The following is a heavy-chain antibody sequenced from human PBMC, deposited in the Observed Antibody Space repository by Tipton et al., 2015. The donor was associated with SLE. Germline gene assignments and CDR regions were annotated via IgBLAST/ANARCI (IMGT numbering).Heavy chain of an antibody. J-gene: IGHJ2*01. CDR3: ATQPVAGLWYFEL. CDR1: GGSISSYY. Sequence: LRLSCTVSGGSISSYYWSWIRQPPGKGLEWIGYIYYSGSTNYNPSLKSRVTISVDTSKNQFSLKLSSVTAADTAAYYCATQPVAGLWYFELWGRGTLVTVSS. V-gene: IGHV4-59*01. CDR2: IYYSGST. D-gene: IGHD1-14*01.